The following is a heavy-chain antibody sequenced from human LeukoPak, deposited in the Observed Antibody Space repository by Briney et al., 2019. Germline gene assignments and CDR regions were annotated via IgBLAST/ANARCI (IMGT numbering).Heavy chain of an antibody. J-gene: IGHJ4*02. V-gene: IGHV4-59*01. D-gene: IGHD6-19*01. CDR3: TRDYTSRWCYFDH. CDR2: IYYSGNT. Sequence: KPSETLSLTCTVSGGSISNYYWSWVRQPPGKGLEWIGYIYYSGNTNYNPSLKSRVTISLNTSKNRFSLKLTSVTAADTAVYYCTRDYTSRWCYFDHWGQRTLVTVSS. CDR1: GGSISNYY.